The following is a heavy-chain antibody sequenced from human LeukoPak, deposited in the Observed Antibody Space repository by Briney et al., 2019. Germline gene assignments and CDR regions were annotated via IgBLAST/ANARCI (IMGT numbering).Heavy chain of an antibody. D-gene: IGHD1-1*01. Sequence: GGSLRLSCAASGFTFSSFWMRWVRQAPGKGLEWVATIKQDGGEKSYVDSVRGRFTISRDNAKNSLYLQMNSLRAEDTAVYYCASLSWNDVDYHYYGMDVWGQGTTVTVSS. J-gene: IGHJ6*02. CDR1: GFTFSSFW. V-gene: IGHV3-7*01. CDR2: IKQDGGEK. CDR3: ASLSWNDVDYHYYGMDV.